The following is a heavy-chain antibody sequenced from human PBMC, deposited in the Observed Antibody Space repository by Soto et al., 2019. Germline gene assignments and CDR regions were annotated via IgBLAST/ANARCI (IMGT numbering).Heavy chain of an antibody. J-gene: IGHJ5*02. V-gene: IGHV4-59*01. D-gene: IGHD3-22*01. CDR2: IYYSGST. Sequence: SETLSLTCTVSGGSISSYYWSWIRQPPGKGLEWIGYIYYSGSTNYNPSLKSRVTISVDTSKNQFSLKLSSVTAADTAVYYCARVSTYYYDSSGYRNWFDPWGQGTLVTVSS. CDR3: ARVSTYYYDSSGYRNWFDP. CDR1: GGSISSYY.